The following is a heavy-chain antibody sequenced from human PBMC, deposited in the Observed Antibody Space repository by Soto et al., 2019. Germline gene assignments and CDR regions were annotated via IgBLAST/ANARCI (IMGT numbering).Heavy chain of an antibody. CDR1: GFTFSSFG. CDR3: ARSPIPTVTPYYFDY. CDR2: ISYDGNNK. J-gene: IGHJ4*02. V-gene: IGHV3-30*03. Sequence: GGSLRLSCAASGFTFSSFGMHWVRQAPGKGLEWVAVISYDGNNKDYADSVKGRYTVSRDNFKNTLSLQMNSLRPEDTAVYYCARSPIPTVTPYYFDYWGQGALVTVSS. D-gene: IGHD4-17*01.